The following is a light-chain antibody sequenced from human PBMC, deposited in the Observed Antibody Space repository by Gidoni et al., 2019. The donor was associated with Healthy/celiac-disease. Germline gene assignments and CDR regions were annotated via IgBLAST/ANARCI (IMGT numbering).Light chain of an antibody. CDR3: QQYGSSPYT. CDR1: QSVSSSY. Sequence: EIVLTQSPGTLSLSPGERATLSCRASQSVSSSYLAWYQQKPGQAPRLLIYGASSRATGIPDRFSGSESWTDFTLTISRLEPEDFAVYYCQQYGSSPYTFGQGTKLEIK. CDR2: GAS. J-gene: IGKJ2*01. V-gene: IGKV3-20*01.